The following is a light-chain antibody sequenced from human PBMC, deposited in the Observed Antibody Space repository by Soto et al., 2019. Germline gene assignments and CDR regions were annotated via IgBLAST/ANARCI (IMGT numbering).Light chain of an antibody. V-gene: IGLV2-11*01. CDR1: SRDVGGYTY. CDR3: CSYADSFTYV. Sequence: QSALTQPRSVSGSPGQSVTISCTGTSRDVGGYTYVSWYQQHPGKAPRLLIYDVTERPSGVPDRFSGSKSGNTASLTISGLQADDEADYYCCSYADSFTYVFGSGTKVTVL. J-gene: IGLJ1*01. CDR2: DVT.